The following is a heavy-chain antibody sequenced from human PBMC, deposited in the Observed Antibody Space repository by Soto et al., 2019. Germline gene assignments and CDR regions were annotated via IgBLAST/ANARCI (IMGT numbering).Heavy chain of an antibody. V-gene: IGHV3-21*01. Sequence: EVQLVESGGGLVKPGGSLRLSCAASGFTFSSYSMNWVRQAPGKGLEWVSSISSSSSYIYYADSVKGRFTISRDNAKNSLYLQMNTLRAEDTAVYYCARESGYYTYGMDVWGQGTTVTVSS. D-gene: IGHD3-3*01. J-gene: IGHJ6*02. CDR1: GFTFSSYS. CDR3: ARESGYYTYGMDV. CDR2: ISSSSSYI.